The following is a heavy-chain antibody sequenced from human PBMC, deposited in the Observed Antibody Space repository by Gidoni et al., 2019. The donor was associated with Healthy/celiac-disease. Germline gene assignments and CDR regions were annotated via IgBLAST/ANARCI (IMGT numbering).Heavy chain of an antibody. CDR2: INHSGST. Sequence: QVQLQQWGAGLLKPSETLSLTCAVYGGSFSGYYWSWIRQPPGKGLEWIGEINHSGSTNYNPSLKSRVTISVDTSKNQFSLKLSSVTAADTAVYYCATGTLIVVVTARGADYYYYYGMDVWGQGTTVTVSS. D-gene: IGHD2-21*02. V-gene: IGHV4-34*01. CDR1: GGSFSGYY. J-gene: IGHJ6*02. CDR3: ATGTLIVVVTARGADYYYYYGMDV.